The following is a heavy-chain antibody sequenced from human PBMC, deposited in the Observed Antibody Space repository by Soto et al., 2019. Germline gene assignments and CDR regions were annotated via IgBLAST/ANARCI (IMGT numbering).Heavy chain of an antibody. D-gene: IGHD3-16*01. Sequence: SVKVSCKASVGTFSSYSINWVRQAPGQGLEWMGGIIPIFGTANSAQKFQGRVTLTADESTSTAHMELNSLRNEDTAVYYCARPFQSWPGGWYFDLWGRGTLVTVSS. CDR2: IIPIFGTA. CDR3: ARPFQSWPGGWYFDL. V-gene: IGHV1-69*13. J-gene: IGHJ2*01. CDR1: VGTFSSYS.